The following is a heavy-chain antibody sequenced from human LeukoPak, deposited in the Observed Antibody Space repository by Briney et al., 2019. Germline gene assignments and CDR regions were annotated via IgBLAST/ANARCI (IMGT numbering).Heavy chain of an antibody. CDR1: GGSISSSSYY. CDR3: ARSYCSSTSCLSDAFDI. V-gene: IGHV4-61*05. CDR2: IYYSGST. Sequence: SETLSLTCTVSGGSISSSSYYWGWIRQPPGKGLEWIGYIYYSGSTNYNPSLKSRVTISVDTSKNQFSLKLSSVTAADTAVYYCARSYCSSTSCLSDAFDIWGQGTMVTVSS. D-gene: IGHD2-2*01. J-gene: IGHJ3*02.